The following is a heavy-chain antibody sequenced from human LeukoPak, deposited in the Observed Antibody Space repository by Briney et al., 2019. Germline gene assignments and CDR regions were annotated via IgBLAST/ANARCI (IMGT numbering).Heavy chain of an antibody. CDR1: GGTFSSYA. J-gene: IGHJ4*02. D-gene: IGHD5-18*01. Sequence: SVKVSCKASGGTFSSYAISWVRQAPGQGLEWMGGIIPIFDTANYAQKFQGRVTITADKSTSAAYMELSSLRSEDTAVYYCARDRVGYSYGPFDYWGQGTLVTVSS. V-gene: IGHV1-69*06. CDR3: ARDRVGYSYGPFDY. CDR2: IIPIFDTA.